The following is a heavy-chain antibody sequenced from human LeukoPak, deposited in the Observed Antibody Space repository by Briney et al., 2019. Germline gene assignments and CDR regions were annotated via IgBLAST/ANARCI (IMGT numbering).Heavy chain of an antibody. Sequence: GGSLRLSCAASGFTFSSYAMSWVRRAPGKGLEWVSAISGSGGSTYYADSVKGRFTISRDNSKNTLYLQMNSLRAEDTAVYYCAKRDSTMVRGVIIFYYYMDVWGKGTTVTISS. CDR2: ISGSGGST. CDR1: GFTFSSYA. D-gene: IGHD3-10*01. CDR3: AKRDSTMVRGVIIFYYYMDV. J-gene: IGHJ6*03. V-gene: IGHV3-23*01.